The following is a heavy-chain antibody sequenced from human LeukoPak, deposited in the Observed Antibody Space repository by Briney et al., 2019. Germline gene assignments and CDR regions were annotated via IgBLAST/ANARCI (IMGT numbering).Heavy chain of an antibody. D-gene: IGHD2-15*01. J-gene: IGHJ5*02. CDR3: ARLSGGPGALVGRKPDNNWFDP. CDR1: GGSISSYY. V-gene: IGHV4-4*08. Sequence: PSETLSLTCTVSGGSISSYYWSWIRQPPGKGLEWIGYIYTSGSTNYNPSLKSRVTISVDTSKNQFSLKLSSVTAADTAVYYCARLSGGPGALVGRKPDNNWFDPWGQGTLVTVSS. CDR2: IYTSGST.